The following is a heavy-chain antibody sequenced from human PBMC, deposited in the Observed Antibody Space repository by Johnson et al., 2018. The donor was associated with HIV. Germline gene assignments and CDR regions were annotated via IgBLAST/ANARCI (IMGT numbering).Heavy chain of an antibody. J-gene: IGHJ3*02. D-gene: IGHD2-2*01. Sequence: MQLVESGGGLVQPGGSLRLSCAASGFTFSSYDMHWVRKATGKGLEWVSAIGTAGDTYYPGSVKGRFTISRDNAKNSLYLQMNSLRAEDTAVYYCARGDIVVVPAATRAQDAFDIWGQGTMVTVSS. CDR3: ARGDIVVVPAATRAQDAFDI. CDR2: IGTAGDT. V-gene: IGHV3-13*01. CDR1: GFTFSSYD.